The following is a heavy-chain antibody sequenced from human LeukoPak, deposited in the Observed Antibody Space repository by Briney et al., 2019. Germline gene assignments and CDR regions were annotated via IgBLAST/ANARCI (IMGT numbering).Heavy chain of an antibody. V-gene: IGHV4-61*09. CDR2: IYTSGTT. CDR1: GGSISSSSYY. D-gene: IGHD3-10*01. J-gene: IGHJ4*02. CDR3: ARDAKYYYGSRTYFFFEY. Sequence: SETLSLTCTVSGGSISSSSYYWSWIRQPAGKGLEWIGHIYTSGTTNYNPSLKSRVTTSIDTSKNQFSLKLSSVTAADTAIYYCARDAKYYYGSRTYFFFEYWGQGTLLSVSS.